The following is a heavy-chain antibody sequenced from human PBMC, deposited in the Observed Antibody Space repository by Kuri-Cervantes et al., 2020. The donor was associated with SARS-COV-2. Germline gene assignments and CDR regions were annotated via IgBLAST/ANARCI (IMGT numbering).Heavy chain of an antibody. V-gene: IGHV3-66*04. D-gene: IGHD1-7*01. J-gene: IGHJ6*03. CDR1: GFTVSANY. CDR3: AKPSGELVYYYYYYMDV. Sequence: GESLKISCAVSGFTVSANYMTWVRQPPGKGLEWVSVIYSGGTTYYADSVKGRFTISRDNSKNTLHLQMNSLRAEDTAVYYCAKPSGELVYYYYYYMDVWGKGTTVTVSS. CDR2: IYSGGTT.